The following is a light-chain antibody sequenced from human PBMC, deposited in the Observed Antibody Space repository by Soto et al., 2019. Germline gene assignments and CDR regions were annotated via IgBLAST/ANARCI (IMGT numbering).Light chain of an antibody. CDR1: QSISTNN. CDR2: GTS. CDR3: QRYWPSPYT. Sequence: VLTQSPGTLSLSPGERATLSCRASQSISTNNLAWYQHKPDQAPMLLLFGTSIRSTATPDRFTGSGTGTDFTLTITVLDPEDFGVYYCQRYWPSPYTFGQGTKLEIK. V-gene: IGKV3-20*01. J-gene: IGKJ2*01.